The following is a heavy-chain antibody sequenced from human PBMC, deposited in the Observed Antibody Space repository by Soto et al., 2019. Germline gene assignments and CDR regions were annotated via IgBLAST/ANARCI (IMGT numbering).Heavy chain of an antibody. V-gene: IGHV3-7*04. CDR1: EFLCSGHW. CDR3: ARYHFGDYAFDS. CDR2: IKQDGSEK. D-gene: IGHD4-17*01. J-gene: IGHJ4*01. Sequence: PGRSLRISCAAYEFLCSGHWMSCVRQAPEKGLEWVANIKQDGSEKRYVDSVEGRFTISRDNAKNSLYLQMNSLVVEDTATYYCARYHFGDYAFDSWGHGT.